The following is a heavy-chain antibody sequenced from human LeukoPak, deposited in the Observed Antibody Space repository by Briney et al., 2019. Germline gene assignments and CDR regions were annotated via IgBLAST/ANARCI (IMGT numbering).Heavy chain of an antibody. CDR1: GFTFSSYW. D-gene: IGHD3-22*01. CDR3: ARGGGSSGYYVY. Sequence: GGSLRLSCAASGFTFSSYWMSWVRQAPGKGLGWGANIKQDGSEKYYVDSVKGRFTISRDNAKNSLYLQMNSLTAEDTAVYYCARGGGSSGYYVYWGQGTLVTVSS. CDR2: IKQDGSEK. J-gene: IGHJ4*02. V-gene: IGHV3-7*01.